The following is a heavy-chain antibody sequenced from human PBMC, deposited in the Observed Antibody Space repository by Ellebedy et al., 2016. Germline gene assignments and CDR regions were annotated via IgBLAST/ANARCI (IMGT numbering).Heavy chain of an antibody. D-gene: IGHD6-13*01. CDR1: GYTFTTFD. V-gene: IGHV1-3*01. Sequence: ASVKVSCKTSGYTFTTFDINRVRQAPGQGLEWMGWINAGNGNTKYSQKFQGRVSINRDTSASTAYMELSSLRSEDTAVYYCAREIITAVGLQPNFDYWGQGALVTVSS. CDR3: AREIITAVGLQPNFDY. CDR2: INAGNGNT. J-gene: IGHJ4*02.